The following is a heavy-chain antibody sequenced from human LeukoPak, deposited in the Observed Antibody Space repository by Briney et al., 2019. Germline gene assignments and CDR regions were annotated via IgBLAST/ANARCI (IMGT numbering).Heavy chain of an antibody. Sequence: GASVKVSCKASGYTFTGYYIHWVRQAPGQGLEWMGWINTNTGNPTYAQGFAGRFVFSLDTSVSTAYLQISNLKAEDTAVYYCARQGPGYCSSTSCYGVDYWGQGTLVTVSS. CDR1: GYTFTGYY. CDR2: INTNTGNP. V-gene: IGHV7-4-1*02. J-gene: IGHJ4*02. CDR3: ARQGPGYCSSTSCYGVDY. D-gene: IGHD2-2*01.